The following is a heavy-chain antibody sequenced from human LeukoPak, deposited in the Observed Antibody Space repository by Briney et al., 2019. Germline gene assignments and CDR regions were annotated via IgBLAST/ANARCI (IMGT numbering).Heavy chain of an antibody. V-gene: IGHV3-9*01. CDR2: ISWNSGSI. Sequence: GGSLRLSCAASGFTFDDYAMHWVRQAPGKGLEWVSGISWNSGSIGYADSVKGRFTISRDNAKNSLYLQMNSLRAEDTALYYCAKGHSSGSYYFDYFGYWGQGTLVTVSS. J-gene: IGHJ4*02. CDR3: AKGHSSGSYYFDYFGY. D-gene: IGHD1-26*01. CDR1: GFTFDDYA.